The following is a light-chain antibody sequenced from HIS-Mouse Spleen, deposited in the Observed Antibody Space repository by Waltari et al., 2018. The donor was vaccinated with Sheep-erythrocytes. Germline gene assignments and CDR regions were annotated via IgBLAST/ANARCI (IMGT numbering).Light chain of an antibody. CDR3: CSYAGSYNHV. V-gene: IGLV2-11*01. CDR2: DVS. Sequence: QSALTQPRSVSGSPGQSVTISCTGTSSDVGGYNYVSWYQQHPGKAPKLMIYDVSKRPSGVPDRFSGSTSGTTASLTISGLRAEDEADYYCCSYAGSYNHVFATGTKVTVL. J-gene: IGLJ1*01. CDR1: SSDVGGYNY.